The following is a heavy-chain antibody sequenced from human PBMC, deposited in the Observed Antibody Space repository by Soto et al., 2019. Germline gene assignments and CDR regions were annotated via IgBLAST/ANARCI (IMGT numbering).Heavy chain of an antibody. D-gene: IGHD3-22*01. CDR3: GSHPIVVVPPNKPYLDY. J-gene: IGHJ4*02. CDR2: ISYDGSNK. Sequence: GGSLRLSCAASGFTFSSYAMHWVRQAPGKGLEWVAVISYDGSNKYYADSVKGRFTISRDNSKNTLYLQMNSLRAEDTAVYYCGSHPIVVVPPNKPYLDYWGQGTLVTVSS. V-gene: IGHV3-30-3*01. CDR1: GFTFSSYA.